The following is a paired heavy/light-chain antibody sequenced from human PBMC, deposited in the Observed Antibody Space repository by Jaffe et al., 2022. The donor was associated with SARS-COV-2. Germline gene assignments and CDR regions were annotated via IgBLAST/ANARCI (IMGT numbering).Heavy chain of an antibody. V-gene: IGHV4-39*01. CDR1: GDSIGSSSYY. CDR2: IYYTGST. Sequence: QVRLQESGPGLVKPSETLSLTCTVSGDSIGSSSYYWGWVRQAPGKGLEWIGSIYYTGSTSYTPSLKSRVTISVDTSKNQFSLRLSSVTAADTAVYYCARYYGSGSYYERLYYSDHWGQGTLATVSS. CDR3: ARYYGSGSYYERLYYSDH. J-gene: IGHJ4*02. D-gene: IGHD3-10*01.
Light chain of an antibody. Sequence: QSVLTQPPSVSAAPGQKVTISCSGSTSNIGNNYVSWYQQLPGTAPKLLIYDNDKRPSGIPDRFSGSKSGTSATLGIAGLQTGDEADYYCGTWDSSLSAGVFGGGTKLTVL. CDR2: DND. V-gene: IGLV1-51*01. CDR1: TSNIGNNY. J-gene: IGLJ2*01. CDR3: GTWDSSLSAGV.